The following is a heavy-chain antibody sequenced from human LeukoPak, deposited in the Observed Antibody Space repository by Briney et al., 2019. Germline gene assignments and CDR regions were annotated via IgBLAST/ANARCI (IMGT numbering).Heavy chain of an antibody. J-gene: IGHJ5*02. CDR1: GYSFTSYA. CDR3: ARGHGSGFDP. D-gene: IGHD3-10*01. Sequence: ASVKVSCKASGYSFTSYAINWVRQAPGQGLEWMGWINTDTGNPIYAQDFTGRFVFSLDSSVSTAYLQISSLKTEDTAVYYCARGHGSGFDPWGQGTLVTVSS. CDR2: INTDTGNP. V-gene: IGHV7-4-1*02.